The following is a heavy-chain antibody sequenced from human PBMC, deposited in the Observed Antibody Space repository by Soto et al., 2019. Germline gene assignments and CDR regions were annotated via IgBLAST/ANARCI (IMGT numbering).Heavy chain of an antibody. CDR2: ISGSGGST. D-gene: IGHD3-9*01. CDR1: GFTFSNYA. J-gene: IGHJ6*04. CDR3: AKDLVLRYFDWLPYGMDV. V-gene: IGHV3-23*01. Sequence: GGSLRLSCAASGFTFSNYAMSWVRQAPGKGLEWVSAISGSGGSTYYADSVKGRFTISRDNSKNTLYLQMNSLRAEDAAVYYCAKDLVLRYFDWLPYGMDVRGKGTTVTVSS.